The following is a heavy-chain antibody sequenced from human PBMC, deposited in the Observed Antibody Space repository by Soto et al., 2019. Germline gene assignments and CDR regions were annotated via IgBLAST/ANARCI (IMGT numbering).Heavy chain of an antibody. CDR3: ARVRIAAAVTDAFDI. CDR2: INPNSGGT. V-gene: IGHV1-2*04. D-gene: IGHD6-13*01. CDR1: GYTFPGYY. Sequence: ASVKVSFKASGYTFPGYYMHWVRQAPGQGLEWMGWINPNSGGTNYAQKFQGWVTMTRDTSISTAYMELSRLRSDDTAVYYCARVRIAAAVTDAFDIWGQGTMVTVSS. J-gene: IGHJ3*02.